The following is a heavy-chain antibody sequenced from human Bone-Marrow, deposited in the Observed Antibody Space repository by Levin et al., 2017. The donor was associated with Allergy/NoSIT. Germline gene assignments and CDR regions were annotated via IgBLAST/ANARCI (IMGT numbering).Heavy chain of an antibody. CDR2: INSNSGDT. J-gene: IGHJ4*02. CDR3: AGDRIGVAGYYFDY. Sequence: GESLKISCKASGYTFTGFNMHWVRQAPGQGPEWMGRINSNSGDTKYAQKFQGRVTMTRDTSISTAYMELSRLTSDDTAVYYCAGDRIGVAGYYFDYWGQGTLVTVSS. V-gene: IGHV1-2*06. D-gene: IGHD6-13*01. CDR1: GYTFTGFN.